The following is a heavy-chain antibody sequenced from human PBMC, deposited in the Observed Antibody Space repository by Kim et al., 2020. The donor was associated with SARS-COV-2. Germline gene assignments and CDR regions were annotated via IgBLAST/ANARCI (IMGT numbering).Heavy chain of an antibody. CDR1: GFTFSSYA. V-gene: IGHV3-23*01. D-gene: IGHD3-10*01. Sequence: GGSLRLSCAASGFTFSSYAMSWVRQAPGKGLEWVSAISGSGGSTYYADSVKGRFTISRDNSKNTLYLQMNSLRAEDTAVYYCRNAWGYYYGSGSYYRDYWGQGTLVTVSS. J-gene: IGHJ4*02. CDR3: RNAWGYYYGSGSYYRDY. CDR2: ISGSGGST.